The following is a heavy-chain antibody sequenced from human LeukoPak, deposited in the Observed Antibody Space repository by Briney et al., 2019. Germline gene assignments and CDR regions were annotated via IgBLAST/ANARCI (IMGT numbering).Heavy chain of an antibody. D-gene: IGHD3/OR15-3a*01. V-gene: IGHV1-69*06. Sequence: GSSVKVSCKASGGTFSSYAISWVRQAPGQGLEWMGGIIPIFGTANYAQKFQGRVTITADKSTSTAYMELSSLRSEDTAVYYCARTTFVDSARAPAFDIWGQGTMVTVSS. CDR3: ARTTFVDSARAPAFDI. CDR2: IIPIFGTA. J-gene: IGHJ3*02. CDR1: GGTFSSYA.